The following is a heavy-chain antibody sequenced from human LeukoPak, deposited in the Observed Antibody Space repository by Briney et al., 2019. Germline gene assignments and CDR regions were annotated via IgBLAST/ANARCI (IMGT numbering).Heavy chain of an antibody. CDR2: INHSGST. D-gene: IGHD2-2*01. V-gene: IGHV4-34*01. CDR1: GGSFSGYF. Sequence: PSETLSLTCAVYGGSFSGYFWSWIRQPPGKGLEWIGEINHSGSTNYNPSLKSRVTISVDTSKNQFSLKVSSVTAADTAVYYCARGGCSSTSCYYDYWSQGTLVTVSS. CDR3: ARGGCSSTSCYYDY. J-gene: IGHJ4*02.